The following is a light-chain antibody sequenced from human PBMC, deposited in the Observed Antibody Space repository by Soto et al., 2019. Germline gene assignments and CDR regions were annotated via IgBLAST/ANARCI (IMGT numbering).Light chain of an antibody. V-gene: IGKV3-20*01. CDR3: QSRVT. CDR1: QSVSSSY. CDR2: GAS. Sequence: EIVLTQSPGTLSLSPGERATLSCRASQSVSSSYLAWYQQKPDQAPRLLIYGASSRATGIPDRFSGSGSGTDFTLTISRLEPEDFAVYYCQSRVTFGPGTKVDIK. J-gene: IGKJ3*01.